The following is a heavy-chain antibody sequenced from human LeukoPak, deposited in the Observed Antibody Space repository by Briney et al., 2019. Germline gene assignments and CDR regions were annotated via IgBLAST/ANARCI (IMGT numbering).Heavy chain of an antibody. V-gene: IGHV4-59*01. J-gene: IGHJ6*03. CDR1: GGSISSYY. CDR2: IYYSGST. CDR3: ARVSYAAAGTKPYYYYMDV. Sequence: SETLSLTCTVSGGSISSYYWSWIRQPPGKGLEWIGYIYYSGSTNYNPSLKSRVTISVDTSKNQFSLKLSSVTAADTAVYYCARVSYAAAGTKPYYYYMDVWGKGTTVTVSS. D-gene: IGHD6-13*01.